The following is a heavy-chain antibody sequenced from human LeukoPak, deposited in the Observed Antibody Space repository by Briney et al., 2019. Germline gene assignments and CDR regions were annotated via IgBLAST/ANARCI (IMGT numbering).Heavy chain of an antibody. CDR3: ARHGYSSGLYYFDD. D-gene: IGHD6-19*01. V-gene: IGHV4-39*01. Sequence: TSETLSLTCTVSGGAISSSSYYGGWIRQPPGKGLEWVGSIYYSGTPYYNPSLTSRVTISVDTSKNQSSLKLSSVTGADTAVYYCARHGYSSGLYYFDDWGQGTLVTVSS. CDR2: IYYSGTP. J-gene: IGHJ4*02. CDR1: GGAISSSSYY.